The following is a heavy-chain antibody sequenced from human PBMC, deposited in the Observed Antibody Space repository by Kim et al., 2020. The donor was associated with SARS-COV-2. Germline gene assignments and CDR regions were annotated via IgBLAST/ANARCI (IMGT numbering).Heavy chain of an antibody. CDR1: GFAFSSSA. CDR2: VSGYDGNT. V-gene: IGHV3-23*01. Sequence: GGSLRLSCAASGFAFSSSAMYWVRQAPGKGLEWVASVSGYDGNTYYADSAKGRLTISRDNSKNTVRLQMDSLRAEDTAVYYCAKPAVGRGKSFGFDSWGQGTLVTVSS. CDR3: AKPAVGRGKSFGFDS. J-gene: IGHJ4*02. D-gene: IGHD3-10*01.